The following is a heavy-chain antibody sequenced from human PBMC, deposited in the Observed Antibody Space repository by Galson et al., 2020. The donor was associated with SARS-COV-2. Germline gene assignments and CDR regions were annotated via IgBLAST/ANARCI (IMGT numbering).Heavy chain of an antibody. V-gene: IGHV3-30*18. D-gene: IGHD3-3*01. CDR3: AKDELYYDFWSGYLAPPTEKSYYYGMDV. Sequence: SLRLSCAASGFTFSSYGMHWVRQAPGKGLEWVAVISYDGSNKYYADSVKGRFTISRDNSKNTLYLQMNSLRAEDTAVYYCAKDELYYDFWSGYLAPPTEKSYYYGMDVWGQGTTVTVSS. CDR2: ISYDGSNK. J-gene: IGHJ6*02. CDR1: GFTFSSYG.